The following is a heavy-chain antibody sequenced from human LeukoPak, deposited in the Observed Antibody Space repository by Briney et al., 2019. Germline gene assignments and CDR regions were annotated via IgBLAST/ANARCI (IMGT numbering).Heavy chain of an antibody. J-gene: IGHJ6*02. Sequence: SVKVSCKASGGTFSSYAISWVRQAPGQGLEWMGGIIPIFGTANYAQKFQGRVTITADESTSTAYMELSSLRSEDTAVYYCARPCSSTSCYGTNYYYYYGMDVWGQGTTVTVSS. CDR1: GGTFSSYA. CDR3: ARPCSSTSCYGTNYYYYYGMDV. V-gene: IGHV1-69*13. CDR2: IIPIFGTA. D-gene: IGHD2-2*01.